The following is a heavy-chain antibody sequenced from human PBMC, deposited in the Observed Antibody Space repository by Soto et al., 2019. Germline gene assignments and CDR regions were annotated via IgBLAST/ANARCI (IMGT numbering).Heavy chain of an antibody. CDR1: GFTFSTYA. Sequence: EVQLLESGGGLLQPGGSLRLSCAASGFTFSTYAMSWVRQAPGKGLEWVSAITVTGDSTYYADSVKGRFTISRDNSKNTLYLQMNSLRADDTAVYYCAKSSSSSSPNWGQGTLVTVSS. J-gene: IGHJ4*02. D-gene: IGHD2-2*01. CDR3: AKSSSSSSPN. CDR2: ITVTGDST. V-gene: IGHV3-23*01.